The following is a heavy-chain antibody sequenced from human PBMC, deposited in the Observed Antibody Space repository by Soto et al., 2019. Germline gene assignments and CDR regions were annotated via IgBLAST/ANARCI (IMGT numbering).Heavy chain of an antibody. CDR1: GYTFTSYG. Sequence: GSSVKVSCKASGYTFTSYGISWVRQAPGQGLEWMGWISAYNGNTNYAQKLQGRVTMTTDTSTSTAYMALRSLRSDDTAVYYCARVILYYYYGMDVWGQGTTVTVSS. J-gene: IGHJ6*02. CDR3: ARVILYYYYGMDV. V-gene: IGHV1-18*01. CDR2: ISAYNGNT.